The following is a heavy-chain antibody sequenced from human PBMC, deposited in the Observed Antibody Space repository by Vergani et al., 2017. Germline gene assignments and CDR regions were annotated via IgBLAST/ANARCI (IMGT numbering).Heavy chain of an antibody. CDR1: GYSFTNYW. D-gene: IGHD3-22*01. Sequence: EVQLVQSGAEVKKPGYSLKISCQISGYSFTNYWIGWVRQMPGKGLEWMGIIHPADSDTRYSPSFQGQVTISVEKSISTAYLQRSSLRASDSAMYYCARLYGRDSSGSKYFDYWGQGTLVTVSS. CDR3: ARLYGRDSSGSKYFDY. V-gene: IGHV5-51*01. CDR2: IHPADSDT. J-gene: IGHJ4*02.